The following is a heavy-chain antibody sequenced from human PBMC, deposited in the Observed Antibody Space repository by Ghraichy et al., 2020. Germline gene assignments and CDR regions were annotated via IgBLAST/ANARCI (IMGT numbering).Heavy chain of an antibody. J-gene: IGHJ4*02. CDR3: ARQGEYGSGSYLSY. CDR1: GYTFTGYY. Sequence: ASVKVSCKASGYTFTGYYIHWVRQAPGQGLEWMGRINPNSGGTNYAQKFQGRVTMTRDTSITTAYMEVNNLRSDDTVVYYCARQGEYGSGSYLSYWGQGTLVTVSS. D-gene: IGHD3-10*01. CDR2: INPNSGGT. V-gene: IGHV1-2*05.